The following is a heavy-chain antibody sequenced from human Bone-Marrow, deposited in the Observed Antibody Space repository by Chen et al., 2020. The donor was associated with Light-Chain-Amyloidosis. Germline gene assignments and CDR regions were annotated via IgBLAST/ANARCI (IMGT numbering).Heavy chain of an antibody. V-gene: IGHV4-61*01. J-gene: IGHJ6*02. D-gene: IGHD2-8*01. Sequence: QVQLQESGPGLVKPSETLSLTCTVSGDSVSSDSYYWTWIRQPPGKGLEWIAYMYSSGSSTYNPSLKSRATISADTSKNQFSLKLSSVTAADTAVYYCARSMDYYYYYPMDVWGQGTTVTVSS. CDR3: ARSMDYYYYYPMDV. CDR1: GDSVSSDSYY. CDR2: MYSSGSS.